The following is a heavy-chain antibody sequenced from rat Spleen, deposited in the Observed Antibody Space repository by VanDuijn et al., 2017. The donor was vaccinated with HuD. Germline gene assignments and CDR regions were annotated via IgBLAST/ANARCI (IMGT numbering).Heavy chain of an antibody. D-gene: IGHD1-11*01. Sequence: EVQLVESGGGLVQPGRSLKLSCAASGFTLSNYGMHWIRQAPTKGLEWVASISPSGGITDYRDSVKGRFAISRDTAKSTLYLQMDSLRSEDTATYYCARREYGGFFGYFDYWGQGVMVTVSS. CDR2: ISPSGGIT. CDR1: GFTLSNYG. CDR3: ARREYGGFFGYFDY. J-gene: IGHJ2*01. V-gene: IGHV5-19*01.